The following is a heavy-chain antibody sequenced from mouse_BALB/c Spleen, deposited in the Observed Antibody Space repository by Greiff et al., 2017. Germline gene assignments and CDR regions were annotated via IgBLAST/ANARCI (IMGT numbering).Heavy chain of an antibody. CDR3: ARRGHYYGTYFDY. D-gene: IGHD1-1*01. V-gene: IGHV1-9*01. J-gene: IGHJ2*01. CDR1: GYTFSSYW. CDR2: ILPGSGST. Sequence: QVQLQQSGAELMKPGASVKISCKATGYTFSSYWIEWVKQRPGHGLEWIGEILPGSGSTNYNEKFKGKATFTADTSSNTAYMQLSSLTSEDSAVYYCARRGHYYGTYFDYWGQGTTLTVSS.